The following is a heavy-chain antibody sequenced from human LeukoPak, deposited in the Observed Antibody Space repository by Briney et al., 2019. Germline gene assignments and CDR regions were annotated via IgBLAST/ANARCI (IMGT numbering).Heavy chain of an antibody. V-gene: IGHV3-23*01. CDR2: ISGSGGST. CDR3: AKDHSYYYDSSGYWDY. J-gene: IGHJ4*02. CDR1: GFTFSSYA. D-gene: IGHD3-22*01. Sequence: GSLRLSCAASGFTFSSYAVSWVRQAPGKGLEWVSAISGSGGSTYYADSVKGRFTISRDNSKNTLYLQMNSLRAEDTAVYYCAKDHSYYYDSSGYWDYWGQGTLVTVSS.